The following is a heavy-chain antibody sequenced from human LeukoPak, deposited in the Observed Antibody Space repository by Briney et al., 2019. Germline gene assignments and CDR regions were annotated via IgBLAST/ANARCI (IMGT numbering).Heavy chain of an antibody. CDR3: VRASGSFDY. J-gene: IGHJ4*02. Sequence: GGSLRLSCAASGFTFSDYGIHWVRRVPGNGLEWVAVIWSDVTNNYYADSVKGRFTICRDNSRKTLYLDMNSLRVDDTAVYYLVRASGSFDYWGQGTLFTVSS. CDR1: GFTFSDYG. CDR2: IWSDVTNN. V-gene: IGHV3-33*01. D-gene: IGHD3-10*01.